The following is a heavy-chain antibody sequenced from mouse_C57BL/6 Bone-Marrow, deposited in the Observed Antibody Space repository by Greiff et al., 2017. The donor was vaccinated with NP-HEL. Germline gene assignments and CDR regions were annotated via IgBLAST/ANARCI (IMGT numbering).Heavy chain of an antibody. CDR3: TVYYYGRSYYFDY. CDR1: GFNIKDDY. V-gene: IGHV14-4*01. Sequence: EVQLQESGAELVRPGASVKLSCTASGFNIKDDYMHWVKQRPEQGLEWIGWIDPENGDTEYASKFQGKATITADTSSNTAYLQLSSLTSEDTAVYNCTVYYYGRSYYFDYWGQGTTLTVSS. D-gene: IGHD1-1*01. J-gene: IGHJ2*01. CDR2: IDPENGDT.